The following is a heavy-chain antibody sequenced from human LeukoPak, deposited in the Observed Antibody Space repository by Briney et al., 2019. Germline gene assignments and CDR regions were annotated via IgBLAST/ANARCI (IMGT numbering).Heavy chain of an antibody. CDR2: INHNGNVN. D-gene: IGHD3-16*01. Sequence: GGSLRLSCAASGFTFSSYWMNWARQAPGKGLEWVASINHNGNVNYYVDSVKGRFTISRDNAKNSLYLQVSNLRAEDTAVYFCVRGGGLDVWGQGATVTVSS. V-gene: IGHV3-7*03. J-gene: IGHJ6*02. CDR3: VRGGGLDV. CDR1: GFTFSSYW.